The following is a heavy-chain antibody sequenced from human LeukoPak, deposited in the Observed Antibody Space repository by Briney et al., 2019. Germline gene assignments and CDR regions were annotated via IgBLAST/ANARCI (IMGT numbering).Heavy chain of an antibody. V-gene: IGHV4-34*01. CDR1: GGSFSGYY. CDR3: ARVGGYSGYDIDY. D-gene: IGHD5-12*01. J-gene: IGHJ4*02. Sequence: SETLSLTCAVYGGSFSGYYWSWIRQPPGKGLEWIGEINHSGSTNYNPSLKSRVTISVDTSKNQFSLKLSSATAADTAVYYCARVGGYSGYDIDYWGQGTLVTVSS. CDR2: INHSGST.